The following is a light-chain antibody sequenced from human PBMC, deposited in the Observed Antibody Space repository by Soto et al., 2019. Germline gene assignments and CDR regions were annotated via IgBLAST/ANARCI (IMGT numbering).Light chain of an antibody. CDR1: SGHNNYI. Sequence: QTVLTQSSSASASLGSSVKLTCTLSSGHNNYIIAWHQQQPGKAPRYLMKLESSGSYNKGSGVPDRFSGSSSGADRYLTISNLQSGDEADYYCETWDINTRVFGGGTKLTVL. CDR3: ETWDINTRV. V-gene: IGLV4-60*03. CDR2: LESSGSY. J-gene: IGLJ2*01.